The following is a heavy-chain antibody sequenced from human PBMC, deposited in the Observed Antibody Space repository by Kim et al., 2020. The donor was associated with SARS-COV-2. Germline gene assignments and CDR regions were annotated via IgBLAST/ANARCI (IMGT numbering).Heavy chain of an antibody. D-gene: IGHD3-22*01. Sequence: SETLSLTCAVYGGSFSGYYWSWIRQPPGKGLEWIGEINHSGSTNYNPSLKSRVTISVDTSKNQFSLKLSSVTAADTAVYYCARFSAYSRNLDENRGAADYYDSIGTFDYWGQGTLVTVSS. CDR1: GGSFSGYY. J-gene: IGHJ4*02. CDR2: INHSGST. CDR3: ARFSAYSRNLDENRGAADYYDSIGTFDY. V-gene: IGHV4-34*01.